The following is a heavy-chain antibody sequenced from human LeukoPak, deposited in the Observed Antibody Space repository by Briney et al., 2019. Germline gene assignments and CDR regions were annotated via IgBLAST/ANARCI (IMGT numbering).Heavy chain of an antibody. Sequence: SETLSLTCTVSGGPISSYYWSWIRQPPGKGLEWIGYIYYSGSTNYNPSLKSRVTISVDTSKNQFSLKLSSVTAADTAVYYCARRKYYYDSSGYDYWGQGTLVTVSS. D-gene: IGHD3-22*01. CDR2: IYYSGST. J-gene: IGHJ4*02. V-gene: IGHV4-59*01. CDR3: ARRKYYYDSSGYDY. CDR1: GGPISSYY.